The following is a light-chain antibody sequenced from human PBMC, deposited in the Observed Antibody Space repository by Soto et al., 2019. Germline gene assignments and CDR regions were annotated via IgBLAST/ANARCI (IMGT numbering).Light chain of an antibody. CDR2: WAS. J-gene: IGKJ1*01. CDR1: QSVLYSSNNKNY. CDR3: QQYYSTPPA. Sequence: DIVITQSPYCLAVSLFERATINCKSSQSVLYSSNNKNYLAWYQQKPGQPPKLLIYWASTRESGVPDRFSGSGSGTDFTLTISSLQAEDVAVYYCQQYYSTPPAFGQGTKVDIK. V-gene: IGKV4-1*01.